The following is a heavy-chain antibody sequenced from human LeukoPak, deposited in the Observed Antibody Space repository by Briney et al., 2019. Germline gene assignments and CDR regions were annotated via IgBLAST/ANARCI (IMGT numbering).Heavy chain of an antibody. Sequence: GGSLRLSCAASGFTFSNYGMDWVRQTPGKGLEWVSYISSSRTTISCADSVKGRFTISRDNARNSLFLQMNSLRVEDTAIYYCARGGAARPDYWGQGTLVTVSS. CDR2: ISSSRTTI. CDR3: ARGGAARPDY. J-gene: IGHJ4*02. CDR1: GFTFSNYG. D-gene: IGHD6-6*01. V-gene: IGHV3-48*01.